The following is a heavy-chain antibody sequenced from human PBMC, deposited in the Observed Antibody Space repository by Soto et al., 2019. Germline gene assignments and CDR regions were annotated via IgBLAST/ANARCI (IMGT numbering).Heavy chain of an antibody. D-gene: IGHD3-3*01. CDR3: ARDLTIFGVVTPPGAYYGMDV. J-gene: IGHJ6*02. CDR2: ISYDGSNK. V-gene: IGHV3-30-3*01. CDR1: GFTFRSFA. Sequence: AXGSLRLACAAAGFTFRSFAMHWVRQAPGKGLDWVAVISYDGSNKYYADSVKGRFTISRDNSKNTLYLQMNSLRAEDTAVYYCARDLTIFGVVTPPGAYYGMDVWGQGTTVTVSS.